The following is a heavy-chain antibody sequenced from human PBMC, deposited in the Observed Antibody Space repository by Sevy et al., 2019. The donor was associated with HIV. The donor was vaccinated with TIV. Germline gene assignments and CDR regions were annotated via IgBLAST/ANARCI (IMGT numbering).Heavy chain of an antibody. D-gene: IGHD2-8*01. J-gene: IGHJ4*02. CDR2: LSFGCGKI. CDR1: GFNFNIYS. Sequence: GGSLRLSCAVSGFNFNIYSMSWVRQAPGKGLEWVSTLSFGCGKINYADSVKGRFIISRDDSKNTLYLQMNSLRAEDTAVYFCAREGCTRPHDYWGQRTLVTDSS. CDR3: AREGCTRPHDY. V-gene: IGHV3-23*01.